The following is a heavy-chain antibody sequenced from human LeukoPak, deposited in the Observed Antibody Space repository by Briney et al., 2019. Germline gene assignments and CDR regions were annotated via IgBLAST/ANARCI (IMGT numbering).Heavy chain of an antibody. J-gene: IGHJ4*02. CDR3: SRGWYYFDY. CDR1: GGSFSGYY. D-gene: IGHD2-8*02. Sequence: SETLSLTCAVYGGSFSGYYWSWIRQPPGKGLEWIGEINHSGSTNYNPSLKSRVTISVDTSKNQFSLKLSSVTAADTAVYYCSRGWYYFDYWGQGTLVTVSS. CDR2: INHSGST. V-gene: IGHV4-34*01.